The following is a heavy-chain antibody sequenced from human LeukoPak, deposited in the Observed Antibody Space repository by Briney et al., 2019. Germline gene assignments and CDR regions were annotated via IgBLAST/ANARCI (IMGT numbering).Heavy chain of an antibody. CDR3: ARTKLRFLEWAQGGFDY. CDR1: GGSISSGGYS. CDR2: IYHSGST. J-gene: IGHJ4*02. D-gene: IGHD3-3*01. Sequence: SETLSLTCAVSGGSISSGGYSWSWIRQPPGKGLEWIGYIYHSGSTYYNPSLKSRVTISVDRSKNQFSLKLSSVTAADTAVYYCARTKLRFLEWAQGGFDYWGQGTPVTVSS. V-gene: IGHV4-30-2*01.